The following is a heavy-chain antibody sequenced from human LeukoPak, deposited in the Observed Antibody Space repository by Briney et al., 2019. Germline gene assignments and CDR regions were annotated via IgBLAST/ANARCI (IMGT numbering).Heavy chain of an antibody. CDR1: GFTFDDYA. V-gene: IGHV3-9*03. Sequence: GGSLRLSCAVSGFTFDDYAMQWVRQAPGKGLEWVSDISWNSGSIGYADSVKGRFTISRDNAKNSLYLQMNSLRAEDMDLYYCAKDQGKYYYDSSAQGAFDIWGQGTMVTVSS. CDR2: ISWNSGSI. CDR3: AKDQGKYYYDSSAQGAFDI. J-gene: IGHJ3*02. D-gene: IGHD3-22*01.